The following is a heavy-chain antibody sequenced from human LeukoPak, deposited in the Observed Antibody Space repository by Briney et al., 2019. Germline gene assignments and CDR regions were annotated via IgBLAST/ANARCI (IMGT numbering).Heavy chain of an antibody. J-gene: IGHJ4*02. CDR1: GGSFSGYY. D-gene: IGHD2-15*01. Sequence: SETLSLTCAVYGGSFSGYYWSWIRQPPGQGLEWIGEINHSGSTNYNPSLKSRVTISVDTSKNQFSLKLSSVTAADTAVYYCARFNVVVPATQFDYWGRGTLVTVSS. CDR2: INHSGST. CDR3: ARFNVVVPATQFDY. V-gene: IGHV4-34*01.